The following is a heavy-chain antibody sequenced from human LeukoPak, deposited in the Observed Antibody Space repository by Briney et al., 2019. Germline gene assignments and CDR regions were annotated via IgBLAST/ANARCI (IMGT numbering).Heavy chain of an antibody. CDR1: GYTFTSYG. Sequence: ASVKVSCKASGYTFTSYGISWVRQAPGQGLEWMGWISAYNGNTNYAQKLQGRVTMTTDTSTSTAYMELRSLRSDDTAVYYCARDRSRYCRSTSCYDAFDIWGQGTMVTVSS. CDR3: ARDRSRYCRSTSCYDAFDI. D-gene: IGHD2-2*01. V-gene: IGHV1-18*01. J-gene: IGHJ3*02. CDR2: ISAYNGNT.